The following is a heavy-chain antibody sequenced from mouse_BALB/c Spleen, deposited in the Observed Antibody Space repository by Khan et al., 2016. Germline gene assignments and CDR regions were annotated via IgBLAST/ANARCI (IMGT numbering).Heavy chain of an antibody. CDR2: ILPGSGST. D-gene: IGHD3-1*01. CDR1: GYTFSSYW. Sequence: QVQLQQSGAELMKPGASVKISCKATGYTFSSYWIEWVKQRPGHGLEWIGEILPGSGSTNYNEKFRGKATFTADTSSNTAYMTLSSQTSEESAVHCRSRSGRPGYFAYWGQGTTLTVSS. CDR3: SRSGRPGYFAY. V-gene: IGHV1-9*01. J-gene: IGHJ2*01.